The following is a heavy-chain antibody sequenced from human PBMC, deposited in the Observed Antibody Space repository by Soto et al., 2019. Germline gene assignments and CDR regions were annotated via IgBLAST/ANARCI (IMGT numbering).Heavy chain of an antibody. CDR3: TRDKYYSMDV. CDR2: INSDGTT. Sequence: GGSLRLSCAASGFTFNTYWMHWVRQVPGKGLMWVSRINSDGTTTYADSVKGRFTISRDNAKNTLYLQMNSLRAEDTAVYYCTRDKYYSMDVWGQGTTVTVSS. J-gene: IGHJ6*02. CDR1: GFTFNTYW. V-gene: IGHV3-74*01.